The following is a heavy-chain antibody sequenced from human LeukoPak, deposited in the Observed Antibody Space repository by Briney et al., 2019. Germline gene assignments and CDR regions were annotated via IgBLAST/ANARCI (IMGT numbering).Heavy chain of an antibody. CDR2: ISAYNGNT. D-gene: IGHD3-3*01. Sequence: ASVKVSCKASGYTFTSYGISWVRQAPGQGLEWMGWISAYNGNTNYAQKLQGRVTMTTDTSTSTAYMELRSLRSDDTAVYYCARDQEDDFWSGYYYCYYYGMDVWGQGTTVTVSS. CDR1: GYTFTSYG. CDR3: ARDQEDDFWSGYYYCYYYGMDV. V-gene: IGHV1-18*01. J-gene: IGHJ6*02.